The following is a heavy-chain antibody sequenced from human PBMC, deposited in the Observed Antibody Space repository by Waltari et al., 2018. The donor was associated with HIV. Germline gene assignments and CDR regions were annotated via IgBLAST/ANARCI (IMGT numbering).Heavy chain of an antibody. D-gene: IGHD1-26*01. J-gene: IGHJ4*02. Sequence: EVQLVESGGGLIQPGGSLRLSCAASGFTVSSNYMTWVRQAPGKGLGWVSVLYSGYTTYYAASVKGRFAISRDNSKNTLYLQMNSLRAEDTAVYYCARGGGSYLHFFDYWGQGTLVTVSS. CDR3: ARGGGSYLHFFDY. V-gene: IGHV3-53*01. CDR1: GFTVSSNY. CDR2: LYSGYTT.